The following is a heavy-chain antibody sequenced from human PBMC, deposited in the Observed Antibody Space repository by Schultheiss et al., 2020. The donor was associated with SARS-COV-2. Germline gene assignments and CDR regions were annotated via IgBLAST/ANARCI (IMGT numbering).Heavy chain of an antibody. CDR2: INPNSGGT. V-gene: IGHV1-2*02. CDR3: ARGGDWFDP. CDR1: GYTFTGYY. Sequence: ASVKVSCKASGYTFTGYYMHWVRQAPGQGLEWMGWINPNSGGTNYAQKFQGRVTITRDTSASTAYMELSSLRSEDTAVYYCARGGDWFDPWGQGTLVTVSS. J-gene: IGHJ5*02. D-gene: IGHD3-16*01.